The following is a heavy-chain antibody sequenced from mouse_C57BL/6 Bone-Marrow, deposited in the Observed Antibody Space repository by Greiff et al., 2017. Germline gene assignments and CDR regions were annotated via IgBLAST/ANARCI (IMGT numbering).Heavy chain of an antibody. CDR2: IYPSDSET. CDR1: GYTFTSYW. J-gene: IGHJ4*01. CDR3: ARHGYSRWYAMDY. V-gene: IGHV1-61*01. D-gene: IGHD2-3*01. Sequence: QVQLKQPGAELVRPGSSVKLSCKASGYTFTSYWLDWVKQRPGQGLEWIGNIYPSDSETHYNQKFKDKATLTGDKSSSTSYMQLSSLTSEDSAVYYCARHGYSRWYAMDYCGQGTAVTVSS.